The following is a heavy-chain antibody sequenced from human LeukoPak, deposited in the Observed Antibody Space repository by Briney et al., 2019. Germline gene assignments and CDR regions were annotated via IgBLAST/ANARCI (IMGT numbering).Heavy chain of an antibody. J-gene: IGHJ4*02. V-gene: IGHV4-39*01. CDR3: ARPYSGSYEFDY. CDR1: GGSISSSSYY. Sequence: PSETLSLTCTVSGGSISSSSYYWGWIRQPLGKGLEWIGSIYYSGSTYYNPSLKSRVTISVDTSKNQFSLKLSSVTAADTAVYYCARPYSGSYEFDYWGQGTLVTVSS. CDR2: IYYSGST. D-gene: IGHD1-26*01.